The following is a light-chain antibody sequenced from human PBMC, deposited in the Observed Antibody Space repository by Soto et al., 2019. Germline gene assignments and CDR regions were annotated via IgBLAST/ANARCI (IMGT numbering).Light chain of an antibody. J-gene: IGKJ4*01. V-gene: IGKV3-11*01. CDR3: PHRSNWPST. CDR1: ESVSRY. CDR2: DAS. Sequence: EIVLTQSPATLSLSPGNRATLSCRASESVSRYLAWYQQKPGQAPRLLIYDASNRATGIPARFSGSGSGTDFTLPFTGIEHEDFGVYCCPHRSNWPSTYGGGTKVAIK.